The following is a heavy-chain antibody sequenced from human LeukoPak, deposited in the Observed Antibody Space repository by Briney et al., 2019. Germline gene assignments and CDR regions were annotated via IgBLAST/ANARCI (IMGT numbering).Heavy chain of an antibody. J-gene: IGHJ5*02. CDR3: ARVCGGDCYPLGFDP. V-gene: IGHV4-59*07. Sequence: PSDTLSLTCTVSGGSMSNYYWSWIRQPPGKGLVWIGYIYYSGSTNYNPSLKSRVTISVDTSKNKFSLKLRSVTAADTAVYYCARVCGGDCYPLGFDPWGQGTLVTVSS. D-gene: IGHD2-21*02. CDR1: GGSMSNYY. CDR2: IYYSGST.